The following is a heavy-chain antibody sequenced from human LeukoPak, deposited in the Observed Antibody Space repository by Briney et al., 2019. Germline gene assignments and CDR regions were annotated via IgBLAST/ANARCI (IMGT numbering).Heavy chain of an antibody. V-gene: IGHV3-30*04. Sequence: GGSLRLSREASGFNFHNFAMHWVRQAPGKGLEWVAVISNDERNKYYTDSVKGRFTISRDNSKSTVYLQMNSLRPEDTAMYYCARAVPRYSGYDFHYYYYMDVWGKGTTVTVSS. CDR3: ARAVPRYSGYDFHYYYYMDV. J-gene: IGHJ6*03. CDR1: GFNFHNFA. D-gene: IGHD5-12*01. CDR2: ISNDERNK.